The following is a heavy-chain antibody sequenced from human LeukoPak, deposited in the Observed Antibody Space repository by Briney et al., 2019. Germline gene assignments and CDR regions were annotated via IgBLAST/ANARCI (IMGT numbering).Heavy chain of an antibody. CDR1: GFTFSSYG. CDR3: AKDEYGSSRSLDY. V-gene: IGHV3-30*18. Sequence: PGRSLRLSCAASGFTFSSYGMHWVRQAPGKGLEWVAVISYDGSNKYYADSVKGRFTISRDNSKNTLYLQMSTLRAEDTSVYYCAKDEYGSSRSLDYWGQGTLVTVSS. D-gene: IGHD6-6*01. CDR2: ISYDGSNK. J-gene: IGHJ4*02.